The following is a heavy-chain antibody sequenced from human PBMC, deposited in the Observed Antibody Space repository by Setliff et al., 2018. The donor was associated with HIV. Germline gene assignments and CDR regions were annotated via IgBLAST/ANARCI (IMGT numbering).Heavy chain of an antibody. D-gene: IGHD3-10*01. Sequence: ASETLSLTCNVSGGSIRSGSYFWSWIRQPAGKGLEWIGHIYTTGSTNYNPSFNNRVAISIDTSKNQLSLKVRFVTAADTAVYYCATGGNYFGSGSPSVHYYMDVWGKGTTVTVSS. CDR3: ATGGNYFGSGSPSVHYYMDV. J-gene: IGHJ6*03. CDR1: GGSIRSGSYF. V-gene: IGHV4-61*09. CDR2: IYTTGST.